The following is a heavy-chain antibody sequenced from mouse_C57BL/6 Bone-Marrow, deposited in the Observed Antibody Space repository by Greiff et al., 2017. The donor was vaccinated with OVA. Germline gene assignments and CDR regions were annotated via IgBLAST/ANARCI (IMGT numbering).Heavy chain of an antibody. V-gene: IGHV2-2*01. CDR2: IWSGGST. D-gene: IGHD1-1*02. J-gene: IGHJ2*01. Sequence: QVQLQQSGPGLVQPSQSLSITCTVSGFSFTSYGVHWVRQSPGKGLEWLGEIWSGGSTDYNAAYISRLSISKDNSQSQVFFKMNSLQADDTAIYCCARMGGPYYFDYWGQGTTLTVSS. CDR3: ARMGGPYYFDY. CDR1: GFSFTSYG.